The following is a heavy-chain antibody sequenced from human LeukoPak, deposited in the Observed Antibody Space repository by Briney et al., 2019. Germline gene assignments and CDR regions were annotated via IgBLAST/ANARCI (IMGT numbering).Heavy chain of an antibody. CDR1: GFTFSNYG. V-gene: IGHV3-30*02. J-gene: IGHJ1*01. CDR2: IRYDGNNK. CDR3: AKDDDWGRYKH. Sequence: GGSLRLSCAASGFTFSNYGMHWVRQAPGKGLEWVTFIRYDGNNKYYVDSVKGRFTISRDNSKNTLSLQVNSLRAEDTAMYYCAKDDDWGRYKHWGQGTLVTVSS. D-gene: IGHD3-16*01.